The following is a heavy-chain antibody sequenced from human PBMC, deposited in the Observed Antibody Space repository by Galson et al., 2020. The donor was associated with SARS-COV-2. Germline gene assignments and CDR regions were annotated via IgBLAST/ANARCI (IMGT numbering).Heavy chain of an antibody. CDR1: GYTLTELS. Sequence: ASVKVSCKVSGYTLTELSMHWVRQAPGKGLEWMGGFDPEDGETIYAQKFQGRVTMTEDTSTDTAYMELSSLRSEDTAVYYCATAPVVRGYDYAGRIGYYYYYGMDVWGQGTTVTVSS. D-gene: IGHD5-12*01. CDR2: FDPEDGET. CDR3: ATAPVVRGYDYAGRIGYYYYYGMDV. J-gene: IGHJ6*02. V-gene: IGHV1-24*01.